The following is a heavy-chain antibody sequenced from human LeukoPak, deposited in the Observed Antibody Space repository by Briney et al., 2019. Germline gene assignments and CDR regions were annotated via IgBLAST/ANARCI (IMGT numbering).Heavy chain of an antibody. CDR1: GFTFSSYA. Sequence: GGSLRLSCAASGFTFSSYAMSWVRQAPGKGLEWVSAISGSGGSTYYADSVKGRFTISRDNSKNTLYLQMNSRRAEDAAVYYCAKREYCGGACYLDYWGQGTLVTVSS. CDR3: AKREYCGGACYLDY. CDR2: ISGSGGST. D-gene: IGHD2-21*02. V-gene: IGHV3-23*01. J-gene: IGHJ4*02.